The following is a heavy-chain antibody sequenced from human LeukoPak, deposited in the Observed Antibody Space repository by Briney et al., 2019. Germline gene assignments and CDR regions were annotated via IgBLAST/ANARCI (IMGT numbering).Heavy chain of an antibody. CDR1: GGSISGYY. J-gene: IGHJ4*02. V-gene: IGHV4-59*01. D-gene: IGHD5-18*01. Sequence: PSETLSLTCTVSGGSISGYYWNWIRQPPGKGLERIGYISYTVSAHYNPSLKSGVTISPDTSKSQFSLKVTSLTAADTAVYYCARDKQPGDYWGQGTLVTVSS. CDR3: ARDKQPGDY. CDR2: ISYTVSA.